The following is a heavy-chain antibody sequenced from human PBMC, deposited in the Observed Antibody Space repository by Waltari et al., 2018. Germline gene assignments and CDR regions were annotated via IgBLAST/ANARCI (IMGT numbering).Heavy chain of an antibody. CDR1: GFTFSDNW. CDR3: ARAVRDPTEQYYFDY. D-gene: IGHD2-21*02. Sequence: VKLVESGGGLVQPGGSLILSCAASGFTFSDNWMHWVRQAPGKGLEWIGSIYYSGSTYYNPSLKSRVTISVDTSKNQFSLKLSSVTAADTAVYYCARAVRDPTEQYYFDYWGQGTLVTVSS. V-gene: IGHV4-38-2*01. J-gene: IGHJ4*02. CDR2: IYYSGST.